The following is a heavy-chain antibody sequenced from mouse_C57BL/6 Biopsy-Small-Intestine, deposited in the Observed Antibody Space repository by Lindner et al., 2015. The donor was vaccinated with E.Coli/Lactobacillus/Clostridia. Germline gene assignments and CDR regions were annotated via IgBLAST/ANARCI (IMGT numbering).Heavy chain of an antibody. Sequence: SVKVSCKGSGYTFTDYAIHWVRQAPGQSLEWMGWISPASGDSKYSQKFQGRVTFTRDTSASTAYMDLSSLTSEDTAIYYCATLKGRGLNWFDPWGQGTLVTVSS. CDR2: ISPASGDS. J-gene: IGHJ4*01. V-gene: IGHV1-84*02. CDR3: ATLKGRGLNWFDP. D-gene: IGHD4-1*02. CDR1: GYTFTDYA.